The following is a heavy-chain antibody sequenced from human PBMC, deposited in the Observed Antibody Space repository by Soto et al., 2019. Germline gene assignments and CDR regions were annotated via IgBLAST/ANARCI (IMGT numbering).Heavy chain of an antibody. V-gene: IGHV1-24*01. CDR1: GYTLTELS. CDR3: ARVYCSSTSCPDAFDI. Sequence: GASVKVSCKVSGYTLTELSMHWVRQAPGKGLEWMGGFDPEDGETIYAQKFQGRVTMTEDTSTDTAYMELSSLRSEDTAVYYCARVYCSSTSCPDAFDIWGQGTMVTVSS. CDR2: FDPEDGET. J-gene: IGHJ3*02. D-gene: IGHD2-2*01.